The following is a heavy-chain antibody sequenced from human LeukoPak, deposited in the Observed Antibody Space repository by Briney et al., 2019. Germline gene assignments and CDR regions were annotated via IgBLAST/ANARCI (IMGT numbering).Heavy chain of an antibody. V-gene: IGHV3-72*01. CDR1: GFTFSDHY. CDR2: TRSKARGYTT. J-gene: IGHJ6*02. Sequence: GGSLRLSCVTSGFTFSDHYMDWVRQAPGKGLEWVARTRSKARGYTTEYAVSVKGRFTVSRDESMNSLYLQMNSLKTEDTAVYYCARGPTVTFNYHYGMDVWGQGTTVTVSS. D-gene: IGHD4-17*01. CDR3: ARGPTVTFNYHYGMDV.